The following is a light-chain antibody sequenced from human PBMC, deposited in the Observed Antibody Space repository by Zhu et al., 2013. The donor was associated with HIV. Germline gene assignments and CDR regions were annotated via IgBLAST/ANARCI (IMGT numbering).Light chain of an antibody. Sequence: QSVLTQPPSVSGAPGQRVTISCTGTSSNIGAHYDVHWYQQLPGTAPKLLMYGNRNRPSGVPDRFSGSKSGTSASLAITGLQAEDEADYYCQSFDNVLGAYVFGTGTTLTVL. V-gene: IGLV1-40*01. CDR2: GNR. CDR3: QSFDNVLGAYV. J-gene: IGLJ1*01. CDR1: SSNIGAHYD.